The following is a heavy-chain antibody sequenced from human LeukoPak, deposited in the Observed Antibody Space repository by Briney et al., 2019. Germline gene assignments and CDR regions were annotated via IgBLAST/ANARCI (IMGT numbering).Heavy chain of an antibody. CDR2: IYSSGNT. V-gene: IGHV3-53*01. CDR1: GFTVSSNY. Sequence: PGGSLRLSCEASGFTVSSNYMGWVRQAPGKGLEWISVIYSSGNTYYADSVEGRFTISRDSFNNTLYLQMNGLRAEDAAVYYCARDSRAITAGGTAYWGQGTLVTVSS. J-gene: IGHJ4*02. CDR3: ARDSRAITAGGTAY. D-gene: IGHD6-13*01.